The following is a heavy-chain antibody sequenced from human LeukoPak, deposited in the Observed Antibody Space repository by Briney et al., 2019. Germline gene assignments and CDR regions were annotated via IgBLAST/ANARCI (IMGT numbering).Heavy chain of an antibody. J-gene: IGHJ4*02. CDR1: GFTVSSKY. Sequence: PGGSLRLSCAAYGFTVSSKYMSSVRQAPGKGLEWVSVIYSGGSTYYADSVKGRFTISRDNSKNTLYLQMNSLRAEDTAVYYCARGGIAVASRVFDYWGQGTLVTVSS. CDR3: ARGGIAVASRVFDY. D-gene: IGHD6-19*01. CDR2: IYSGGST. V-gene: IGHV3-66*02.